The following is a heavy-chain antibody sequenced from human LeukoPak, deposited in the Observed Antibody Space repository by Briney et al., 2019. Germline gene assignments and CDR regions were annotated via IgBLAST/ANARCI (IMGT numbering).Heavy chain of an antibody. V-gene: IGHV3-30*18. J-gene: IGHJ4*02. CDR2: ISYDGSNK. CDR1: GFTFSSYG. CDR3: AKDQDLNFDY. Sequence: GGSLRLSCAASGFTFSSYGMHWVRQAPGKGLEWVAVISYDGSNKYYADSVKGRFTISRDNSKNTLYLQMNSLRAEDTAVYYCAKDQDLNFDYWGQGTLVTVSS.